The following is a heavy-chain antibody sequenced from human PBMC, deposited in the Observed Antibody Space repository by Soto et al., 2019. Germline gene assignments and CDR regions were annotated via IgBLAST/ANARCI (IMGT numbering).Heavy chain of an antibody. J-gene: IGHJ6*02. V-gene: IGHV3-30-3*01. CDR1: GFTFSSYA. Sequence: QVQLVESGGGVVQPGRSLRLSCAASGFTFSSYAMHWVRQAPGKGLEWVAVISYDGSNKYYADSAKGRFTISRDNSKNTLYLQMNSLRAEDTAVYYCARDGGYSYGGDWYYYYGMDVWGQGTTVTVSS. CDR3: ARDGGYSYGGDWYYYYGMDV. D-gene: IGHD5-18*01. CDR2: ISYDGSNK.